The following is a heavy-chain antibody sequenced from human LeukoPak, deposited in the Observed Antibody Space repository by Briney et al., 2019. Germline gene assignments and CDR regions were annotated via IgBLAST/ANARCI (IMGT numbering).Heavy chain of an antibody. V-gene: IGHV4-38-2*02. CDR2: IYHSGST. CDR1: GYSISSGYY. J-gene: IGHJ4*02. D-gene: IGHD6-19*01. Sequence: SETLSLTCTVSGYSISSGYYWGWTRQPPGKGLEWIGSIYHSGSTYYNPSLKSRVTISVDTSKNQFSLKLSSVTAADTAVYYCARDLVYSSGWGQGTLVTVSS. CDR3: ARDLVYSSG.